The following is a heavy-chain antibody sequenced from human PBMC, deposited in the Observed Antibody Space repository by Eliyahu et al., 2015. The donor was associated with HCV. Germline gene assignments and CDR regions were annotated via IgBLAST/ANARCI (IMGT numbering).Heavy chain of an antibody. J-gene: IGHJ6*03. D-gene: IGHD6-13*01. CDR1: GFSFSSXS. CDR2: VNSDGGST. V-gene: IGHV3-64*07. CDR3: ARLAAAGTYYYYYMDV. Sequence: EVQLVESGGGLVQPGGSLRLSCAASGFSFSSXSMHWVRQAPGKGLEYVSAVNSDGGSTYYADSVKGRFTISRDNSKNTLYLQMGSLRAEDMAVYYCARLAAAGTYYYYYMDVWGKGTTVTVSS.